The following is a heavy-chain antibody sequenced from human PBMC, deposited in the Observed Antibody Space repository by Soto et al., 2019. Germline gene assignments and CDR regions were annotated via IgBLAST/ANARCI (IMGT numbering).Heavy chain of an antibody. J-gene: IGHJ4*02. CDR3: ARDVQVRGYTHGPRFDH. V-gene: IGHV3-30-3*01. CDR2: ISNDGNSK. Sequence: GGSLRLSCAASGFPFRNCALHWVRQAPGKGLEWVALISNDGNSKYYADSVKGRFTISRDDSKNTLYLQMNSLRPEDTAVFYCARDVQVRGYTHGPRFDHWGQGALVTVSS. D-gene: IGHD1-1*01. CDR1: GFPFRNCA.